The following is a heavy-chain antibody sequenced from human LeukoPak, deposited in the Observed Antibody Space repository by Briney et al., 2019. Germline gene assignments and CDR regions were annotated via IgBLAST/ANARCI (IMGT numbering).Heavy chain of an antibody. CDR1: GFTFGSYW. CDR3: VRTLAYYYDSGGFDY. CDR2: INSDGSST. V-gene: IGHV3-74*01. J-gene: IGHJ4*02. D-gene: IGHD3-22*01. Sequence: GWSLRLSCAASGFTFGSYWMHWVRQVPGKGLVWVSRINSDGSSTNYADPVRGRFTISRDNAKNTLFLQMNSLRAEDTAVYYCVRTLAYYYDSGGFDYWGQGTLVTVSS.